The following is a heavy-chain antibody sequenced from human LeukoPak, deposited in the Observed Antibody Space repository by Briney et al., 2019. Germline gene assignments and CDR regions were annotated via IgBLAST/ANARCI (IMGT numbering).Heavy chain of an antibody. CDR1: GGTFSSYA. V-gene: IGHV1-69*04. CDR3: QFLGGIAAAGTLSPEGTSVDY. J-gene: IGHJ4*02. D-gene: IGHD6-13*01. CDR2: IIPILGIA. Sequence: SVKVSCKASGGTFSSYAISWVRQAPGQGLEWMGRIIPILGIANYAQKFQGRVTITADKSTSTAYMELSSLRSEDTAVYYCQFLGGIAAAGTLSPEGTSVDYWGQGTLVTVSS.